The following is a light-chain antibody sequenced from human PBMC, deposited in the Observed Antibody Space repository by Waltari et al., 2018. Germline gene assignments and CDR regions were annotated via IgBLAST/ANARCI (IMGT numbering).Light chain of an antibody. CDR2: DVS. J-gene: IGLJ3*02. CDR3: SSYTSSSTWV. V-gene: IGLV2-14*01. CDR1: SSAVGGYDY. Sequence: QSALTQPASVSGSPGQPIPISCTGTSSAVGGYDYVSWYQQHPGKAPKLMIYDVSKRPSGVSNRFSGSKSGNTASLTISGLQGEDEADYYCSSYTSSSTWVFGGGTKLTVL.